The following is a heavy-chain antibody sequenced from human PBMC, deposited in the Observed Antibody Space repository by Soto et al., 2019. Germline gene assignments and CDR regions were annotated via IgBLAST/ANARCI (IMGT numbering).Heavy chain of an antibody. CDR1: GFTFSDSW. CDR3: VRGGSNYAS. J-gene: IGHJ5*02. CDR2: IKPDESEK. D-gene: IGHD4-4*01. Sequence: EVQLVESGGGLVQPGGSLRLSCTASGFTFSDSWMTWVRQAPGKGLEWVARIKPDESEKKYADSVEGRFSISRDNAKNSMYVQMDSLRGEDTAVYYCVRGGSNYASWGQGTLVTVSS. V-gene: IGHV3-7*01.